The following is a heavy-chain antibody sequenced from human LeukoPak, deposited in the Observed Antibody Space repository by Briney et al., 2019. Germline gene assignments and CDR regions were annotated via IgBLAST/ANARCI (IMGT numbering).Heavy chain of an antibody. CDR1: GGSISSYY. Sequence: SETLSLTCTVSGGSISSYYWSWIRQPPGKGLEWIGYIYYSGSTNYNPSLKSRVTISVDTSKNQFSLKLSSVTAADTAVYYCARGHTVTNFWDWFDPWGQGTLVTVSS. J-gene: IGHJ5*02. CDR3: ARGHTVTNFWDWFDP. CDR2: IYYSGST. V-gene: IGHV4-59*01. D-gene: IGHD4-17*01.